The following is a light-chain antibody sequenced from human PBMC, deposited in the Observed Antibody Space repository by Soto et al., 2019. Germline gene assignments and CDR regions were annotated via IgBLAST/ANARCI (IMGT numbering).Light chain of an antibody. V-gene: IGLV2-14*01. CDR1: SSDVGGFNY. J-gene: IGLJ1*01. Sequence: QSALTQPASVSGSPGQSITISCTGTSSDVGGFNYVSWYQQHPDKAPKLIIYVVSTRASGVSNRFSGSKSGNTASLTISGLQAEDEADYYCSSYTSSDTPYVFGTGTKVTVL. CDR3: SSYTSSDTPYV. CDR2: VVS.